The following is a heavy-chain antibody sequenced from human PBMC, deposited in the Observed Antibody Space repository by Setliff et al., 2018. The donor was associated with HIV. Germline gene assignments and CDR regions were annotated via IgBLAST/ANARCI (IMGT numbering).Heavy chain of an antibody. CDR1: GFVFSDFW. CDR3: AALSVRTNPVYGVISTRFDP. J-gene: IGHJ5*02. CDR2: INDDGNKK. V-gene: IGHV3-7*03. Sequence: LRLSCAASGFVFSDFWMSWARQAPGKGLEWVANINDDGNKKWYVGSARGRFTISRDNAKNSLFLQMNSLRVDDTAVYYCAALSVRTNPVYGVISTRFDPWGQGSLVTVTS. D-gene: IGHD2-8*01.